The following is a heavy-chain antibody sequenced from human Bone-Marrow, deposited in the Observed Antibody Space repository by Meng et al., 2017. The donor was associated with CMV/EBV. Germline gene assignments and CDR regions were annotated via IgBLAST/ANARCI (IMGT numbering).Heavy chain of an antibody. D-gene: IGHD5-24*01. J-gene: IGHJ4*02. Sequence: GESLKISCAASGFTFSSYGMHWVRQAPGKGLEWVAVIWYDGSNKYYADSVKGRFTISRDNSKNTLYLQMNSLRAEGTAVYYCAKDAAGMATIYYFDYWGQGTLVTVSS. CDR1: GFTFSSYG. CDR2: IWYDGSNK. V-gene: IGHV3-33*06. CDR3: AKDAAGMATIYYFDY.